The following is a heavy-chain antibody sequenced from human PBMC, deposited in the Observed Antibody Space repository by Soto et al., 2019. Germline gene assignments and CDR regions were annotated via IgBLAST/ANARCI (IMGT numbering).Heavy chain of an antibody. D-gene: IGHD3-10*01. J-gene: IGHJ3*02. V-gene: IGHV3-21*01. Sequence: EVQLVESGGGLVKPGGSLRLSCAASGFTFSTYSLTWVRQAPGKGLEWVSSISSSGTYIFYADSVKGRFTISRDNAQNSLFLQMHSLRADDTAVYFCARDRARTTNAFDIWGQGTMFTVSS. CDR1: GFTFSTYS. CDR3: ARDRARTTNAFDI. CDR2: ISSSGTYI.